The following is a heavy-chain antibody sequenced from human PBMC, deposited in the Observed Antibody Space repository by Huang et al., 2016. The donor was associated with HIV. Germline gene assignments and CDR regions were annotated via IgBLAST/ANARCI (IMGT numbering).Heavy chain of an antibody. J-gene: IGHJ5*02. Sequence: QVQLQQWGAGLLKSSETLSLTCAVYSGSFSGNYWTWIRQPPGKGLEWIGEINHSGSTNDNPSLKSRVTISVDTSKKQFSLKLNSVTAADTAVYYGARDGRGPRVTVTGTSWFDPWGQGTLVTVSS. D-gene: IGHD6-19*01. V-gene: IGHV4-34*01. CDR2: INHSGST. CDR3: ARDGRGPRVTVTGTSWFDP. CDR1: SGSFSGNY.